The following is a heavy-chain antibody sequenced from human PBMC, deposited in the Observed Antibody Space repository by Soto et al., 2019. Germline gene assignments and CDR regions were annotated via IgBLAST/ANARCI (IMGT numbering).Heavy chain of an antibody. D-gene: IGHD3-10*01. J-gene: IGHJ4*02. Sequence: SETLSLTCTVSGGSISSGDYYWSWIRQPPGKGLEWIGYIYYSGSTYYNPSLKSRVTISVDTSKNQFSLKLSSVTAADTAVYYCARAVGRGDYFDYWGQGTLVTVSS. CDR2: IYYSGST. CDR3: ARAVGRGDYFDY. CDR1: GGSISSGDYY. V-gene: IGHV4-30-4*01.